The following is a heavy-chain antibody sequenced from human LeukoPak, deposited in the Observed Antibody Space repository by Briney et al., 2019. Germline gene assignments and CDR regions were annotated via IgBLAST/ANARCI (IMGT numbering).Heavy chain of an antibody. CDR2: IIPIFGTA. J-gene: IGHJ5*02. D-gene: IGHD5-24*01. V-gene: IGHV1-69*13. Sequence: SVKVSCKASGDTFSSYAISWVRQAPGQGLEWMGGIIPIFGTANYAQKFQGRVTITADESTSTAYMELSSLRSEDTAVYYCARLRDGYNFWDNWFDPWGQGTLVTVSS. CDR1: GDTFSSYA. CDR3: ARLRDGYNFWDNWFDP.